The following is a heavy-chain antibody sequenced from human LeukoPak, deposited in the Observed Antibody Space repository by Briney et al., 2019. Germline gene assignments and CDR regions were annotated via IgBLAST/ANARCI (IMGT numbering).Heavy chain of an antibody. V-gene: IGHV4-61*02. CDR2: IYTSGST. Sequence: SETLSLTCTVSGGSISSGSYYWSWIRQPAGKGLEWIGRIYTSGSTNYNPSLKSRVTISVDTSKNQFSLKLSSVTAADTALYYCARQEYQLLDAFDIWGQGTMVTVSS. J-gene: IGHJ3*02. CDR3: ARQEYQLLDAFDI. CDR1: GGSISSGSYY. D-gene: IGHD2-2*01.